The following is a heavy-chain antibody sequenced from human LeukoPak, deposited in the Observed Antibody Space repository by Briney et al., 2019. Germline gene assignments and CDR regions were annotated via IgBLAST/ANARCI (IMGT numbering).Heavy chain of an antibody. CDR2: ITTYNGNT. CDR1: GYDFVNFG. D-gene: IGHD3-22*01. J-gene: IGHJ4*02. Sequence: ASVKVSCRASGYDFVNFGITWVRRAPGQGLEWLGWITTYNGNTNLAQKFQGRVTMTTDRSTTTAYMELRRLRSDDTAVYYCARAYDSTIDYWGQGTLVTVSS. V-gene: IGHV1-18*01. CDR3: ARAYDSTIDY.